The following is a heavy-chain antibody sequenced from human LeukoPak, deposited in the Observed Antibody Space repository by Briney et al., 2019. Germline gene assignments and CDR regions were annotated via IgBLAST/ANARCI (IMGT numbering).Heavy chain of an antibody. Sequence: GGSLRLSCAASGFTFSSYSMNWVRQAPGKGLEWVSYISSSSSTIYYADSVKGRFTISRDNAKNSLYLQMNSLRAEDTAVYYCAGGYSSSWYYFEDYYYYMDVWGKGTTVTVSS. CDR1: GFTFSSYS. V-gene: IGHV3-48*01. J-gene: IGHJ6*03. CDR3: AGGYSSSWYYFEDYYYYMDV. CDR2: ISSSSSTI. D-gene: IGHD6-13*01.